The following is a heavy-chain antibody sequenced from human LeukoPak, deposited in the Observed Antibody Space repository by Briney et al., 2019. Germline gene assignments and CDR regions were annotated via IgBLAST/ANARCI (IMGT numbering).Heavy chain of an antibody. D-gene: IGHD3-3*01. CDR1: GFTFSSYW. CDR3: ARAGYYDFWSGYSDHWYFDL. V-gene: IGHV3-74*01. CDR2: IHADGSRT. Sequence: PGGSLRLSCAASGFTFSSYWMHWVRQGPGKGLVWVSRIHADGSRTSYADSVKGRFTISRDNAKSTLYLQMNSLRVEDTAVYYCARAGYYDFWSGYSDHWYFDLWGRGTLVTVSS. J-gene: IGHJ2*01.